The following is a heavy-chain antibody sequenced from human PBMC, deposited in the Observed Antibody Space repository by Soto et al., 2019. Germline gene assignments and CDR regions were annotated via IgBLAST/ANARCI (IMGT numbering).Heavy chain of an antibody. V-gene: IGHV3-23*01. CDR3: TSLGQFDY. D-gene: IGHD7-27*01. J-gene: IGHJ4*02. CDR1: GFTFSSSV. CDR2: ISVRGGST. Sequence: EVQLLESGGGLVQPGGPLRLSCAASGFTFSSSVMNWVRQAPGKGLEWVSSISVRGGSTFYAGSVKGRFTLSRDNSKDTLYLQMNSLRVDDTAVYYCTSLGQFDYWGQGALVTVSS.